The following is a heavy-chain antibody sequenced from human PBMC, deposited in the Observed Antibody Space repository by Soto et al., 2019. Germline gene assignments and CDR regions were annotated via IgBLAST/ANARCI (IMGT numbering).Heavy chain of an antibody. CDR1: GGSFSGYY. CDR2: INHSGST. J-gene: IGHJ6*03. Sequence: QVQLQQWGAGLLKPSETLSLTCAVYGGSFSGYYWSWIRQPPGKGLEWIGEINHSGSTNYNPSLKSRVTISLDTSKNQFSLKLSSVTAADTAVYYCARGRTYYYGSGSYRAYYYYMDVWGKGTTVTVSS. D-gene: IGHD3-10*01. V-gene: IGHV4-34*01. CDR3: ARGRTYYYGSGSYRAYYYYMDV.